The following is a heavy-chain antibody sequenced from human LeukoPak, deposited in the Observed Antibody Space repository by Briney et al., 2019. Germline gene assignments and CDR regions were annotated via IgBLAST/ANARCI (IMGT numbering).Heavy chain of an antibody. D-gene: IGHD2-15*01. CDR2: ISWNSGSI. CDR1: GFTFDDYA. V-gene: IGHV3-9*01. Sequence: GGSLRLSCAASGFTFDDYAMHWVRHAPGKGLEWVSGISWNSGSIGYADSVKGRFTISRDNAKNSLYLQMNSLRAEDTALYYCAKDSSGYFDYWGQGTLVTVSS. J-gene: IGHJ4*02. CDR3: AKDSSGYFDY.